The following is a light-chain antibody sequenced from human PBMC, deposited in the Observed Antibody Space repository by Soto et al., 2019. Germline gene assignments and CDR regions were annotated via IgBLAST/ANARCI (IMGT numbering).Light chain of an antibody. CDR1: SSDVGSYNI. CDR2: EGS. CDR3: SSYAGSNNVV. V-gene: IGLV2-14*02. Sequence: LTQPDSVSGSPGQSITISCTGTSSDVGSYNIVSWYQQHPGKAPKLMIYEGSKRTSGVSHRFSGSKSGNTASLTISGLQAEDEADYYCSSYAGSNNVVFGTGTKLTVL. J-gene: IGLJ1*01.